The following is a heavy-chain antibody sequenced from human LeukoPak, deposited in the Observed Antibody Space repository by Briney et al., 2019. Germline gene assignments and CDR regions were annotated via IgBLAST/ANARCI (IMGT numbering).Heavy chain of an antibody. CDR2: INSDGSSR. Sequence: GGSLRLSCAASGFTFSNYWMHWVRQAPGKGLVWVSRINSDGSSRNYADSVKGRFTISGDNAKNTLYLQMNSLRAEDTAVYYCASASSHRIAAGGDYWGQGTPVTVSS. V-gene: IGHV3-74*01. CDR3: ASASSHRIAAGGDY. CDR1: GFTFSNYW. D-gene: IGHD6-13*01. J-gene: IGHJ4*02.